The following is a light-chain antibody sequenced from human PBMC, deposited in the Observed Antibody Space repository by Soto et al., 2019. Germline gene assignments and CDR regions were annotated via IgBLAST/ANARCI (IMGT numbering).Light chain of an antibody. CDR2: EVS. CDR1: SSDVGGYKF. J-gene: IGLJ2*01. V-gene: IGLV2-8*01. Sequence: QSALTQPPSASGYPGQSVTISCTGTSSDVGGYKFVSWYQQHPGKAPKLMIFEVSKRPSGVPDRFSGSKSGNTAPLTVSGLQAEDEADYYCSSYAGGILVFGGGTKLTVL. CDR3: SSYAGGILV.